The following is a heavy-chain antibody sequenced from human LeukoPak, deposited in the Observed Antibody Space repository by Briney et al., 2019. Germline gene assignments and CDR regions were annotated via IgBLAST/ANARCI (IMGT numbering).Heavy chain of an antibody. V-gene: IGHV4-31*03. Sequence: SETLSLTCTVSGGSISSGGYYWSWIRQHPGQGLEWIGYIYYSGSTYYNPSLKSRVTISVDTSKNQFSLKLSSVTAADTAVYYCARRGIAAEAFDYWGQGTLVTVSS. J-gene: IGHJ4*02. D-gene: IGHD6-13*01. CDR3: ARRGIAAEAFDY. CDR1: GGSISSGGYY. CDR2: IYYSGST.